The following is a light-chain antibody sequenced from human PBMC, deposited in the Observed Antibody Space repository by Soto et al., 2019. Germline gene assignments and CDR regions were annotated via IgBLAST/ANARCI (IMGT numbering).Light chain of an antibody. CDR1: QNIRTF. V-gene: IGKV3-11*01. J-gene: IGKJ1*01. CDR2: GAS. CDR3: QQHSDWPPWT. Sequence: EVVLTQSPATLSLSPGERATLSCRASQNIRTFLDWYQQKPGQAPRLLIYGASNRATGIPARFSGSGSGTDFTLTISSLESEDFAVYYCQQHSDWPPWTFGQGTRVEI.